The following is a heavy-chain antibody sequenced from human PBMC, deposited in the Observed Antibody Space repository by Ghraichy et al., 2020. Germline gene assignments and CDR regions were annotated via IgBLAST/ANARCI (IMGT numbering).Heavy chain of an antibody. Sequence: ASAKVSCKASGYTFTNYDINWVRQATGQGLEWMGWMNPNSGNTGYAQKFQGRVTMSSNTSISTAYMELSSLTSEDTAVYYCARVSGCSGGTCYRMDVWGKGTTVTVSS. D-gene: IGHD2-15*01. CDR1: GYTFTNYD. V-gene: IGHV1-8*01. J-gene: IGHJ6*04. CDR3: ARVSGCSGGTCYRMDV. CDR2: MNPNSGNT.